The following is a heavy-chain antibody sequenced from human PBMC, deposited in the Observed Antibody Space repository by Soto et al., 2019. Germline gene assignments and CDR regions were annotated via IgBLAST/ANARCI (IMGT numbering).Heavy chain of an antibody. CDR3: ARQAKIGDRSQFYFDS. CDR2: ISYNGRNK. CDR1: GFTFSFYA. V-gene: IGHV3-30*04. J-gene: IGHJ4*02. D-gene: IGHD3-16*01. Sequence: QVQLVESGGDVVQPGRSLRLSCAASGFTFSFYAMHWVRQAPGKGLEWVAVISYNGRNKHYVDSVKGRFTISSDNSQDTLYLQMDSLRPDDTAVYYCARQAKIGDRSQFYFDSWGQGTLGTVSS.